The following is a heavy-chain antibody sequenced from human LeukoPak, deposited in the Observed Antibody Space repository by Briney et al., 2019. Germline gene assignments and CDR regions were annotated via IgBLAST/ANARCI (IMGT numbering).Heavy chain of an antibody. D-gene: IGHD1-26*01. CDR1: GGSISNSGYF. Sequence: SETLSLTCTVSGGSISNSGYFWGWFRQPPEKGLEWIGSFYYGGNTYYNPSLKSRVTISVDTSKNQFSLKLNSVTAADTAVYYCARHGSKSTSPYLRDAYWGQGTLVTVSS. CDR2: FYYGGNT. V-gene: IGHV4-39*01. J-gene: IGHJ4*02. CDR3: ARHGSKSTSPYLRDAY.